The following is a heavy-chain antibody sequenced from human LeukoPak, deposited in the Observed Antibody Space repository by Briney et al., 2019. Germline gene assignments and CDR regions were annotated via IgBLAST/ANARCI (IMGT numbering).Heavy chain of an antibody. Sequence: SETLSLTCTVSGGSFSSSNYYWGWIRQPPGKGLEWIGTIYYTGNTYYNPSLKSRVTISVDTSKFQVSLRLTSATAADTAVYFCARQIGVLTGFDAFDIWGQGTMVTVSS. CDR1: GGSFSSSNYY. V-gene: IGHV4-39*01. CDR2: IYYTGNT. D-gene: IGHD3-9*01. J-gene: IGHJ3*02. CDR3: ARQIGVLTGFDAFDI.